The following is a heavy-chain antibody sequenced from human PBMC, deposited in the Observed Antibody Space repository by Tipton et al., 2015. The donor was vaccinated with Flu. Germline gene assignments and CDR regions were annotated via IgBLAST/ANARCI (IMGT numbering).Heavy chain of an antibody. Sequence: QLVQSGAEVKKPGASVKVSCKASGYTFTGYYMHWVRQAPGQGLEWMGWINPNSGGTNYAQKFQGRVTMTRDTSISTAYMELSRLRSDDTAVHYCARDYSSGWEGFDYWGQGNLVTVSS. J-gene: IGHJ4*02. D-gene: IGHD6-19*01. CDR2: INPNSGGT. CDR3: ARDYSSGWEGFDY. V-gene: IGHV1-2*02. CDR1: GYTFTGYY.